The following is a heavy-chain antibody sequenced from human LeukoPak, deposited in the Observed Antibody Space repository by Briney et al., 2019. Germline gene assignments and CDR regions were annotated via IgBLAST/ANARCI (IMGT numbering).Heavy chain of an antibody. CDR3: ARGYSGYDLRLEGSFDY. V-gene: IGHV1-46*01. CDR2: INPSGGST. CDR1: GYTFTSYY. D-gene: IGHD5-12*01. Sequence: GASVKVSYKASGYTFTSYYMHWVRQAPGQGLEWMGIINPSGGSTSYAQKFQGRVTITADKSTSTAYMELSSLRSEDTAVYYCARGYSGYDLRLEGSFDYWGQGTLVTVSS. J-gene: IGHJ4*02.